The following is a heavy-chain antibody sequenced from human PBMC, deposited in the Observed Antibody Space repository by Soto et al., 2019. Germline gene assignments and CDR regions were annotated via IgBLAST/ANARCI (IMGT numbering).Heavy chain of an antibody. V-gene: IGHV3-30*04. CDR1: GFTSSNYF. J-gene: IGHJ6*02. Sequence: QVQLVESGGGVVQPGRSLRLSCVASGFTSSNYFMHWVRQAPGKGLEWVALISYDGSNNHYTDSVKGRFTISRDNSKNTLYLQMNSLRGEDTAVYFCARVDPYYGMDVWGQGTTVTVSS. CDR2: ISYDGSNN. CDR3: ARVDPYYGMDV.